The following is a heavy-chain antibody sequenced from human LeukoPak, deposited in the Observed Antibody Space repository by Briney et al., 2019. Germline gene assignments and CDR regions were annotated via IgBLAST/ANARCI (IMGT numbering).Heavy chain of an antibody. Sequence: ASVKVSCKASGYTFTSYGISWVRQAPGQGLEWMRWISAYNGNTNYAQKLQGRVTMTTDTSTSTAYMELRSLRSDDTAVYYCARAGYYDILTGMDYWGQGTLVTVSS. CDR2: ISAYNGNT. CDR1: GYTFTSYG. J-gene: IGHJ4*02. V-gene: IGHV1-18*01. CDR3: ARAGYYDILTGMDY. D-gene: IGHD3-9*01.